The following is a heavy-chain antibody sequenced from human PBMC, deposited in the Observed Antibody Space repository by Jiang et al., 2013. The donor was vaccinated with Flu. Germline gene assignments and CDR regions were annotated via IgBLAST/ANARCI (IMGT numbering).Heavy chain of an antibody. D-gene: IGHD3-22*01. J-gene: IGHJ4*02. V-gene: IGHV3-23*01. Sequence: VQLLESGGGLVQPGGSLRLSCAASGFTFSSYAMSWVRQAPGKGLEWVSGMSGSGGSTYYADSVKGRFNISRDNSKNTLCLQMNSLRAEDTAVYYCAKGPHYYDSSGYLPLGYWGQGTLVTVSS. CDR1: GFTFSSYA. CDR2: MSGSGGST. CDR3: AKGPHYYDSSGYLPLGY.